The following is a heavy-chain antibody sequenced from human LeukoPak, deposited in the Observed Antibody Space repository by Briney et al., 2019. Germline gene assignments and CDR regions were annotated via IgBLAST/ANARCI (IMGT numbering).Heavy chain of an antibody. D-gene: IGHD4-17*01. CDR3: ARTTYDYGDYQPLGYFQH. Sequence: KPSETLSLTCTVSGGSVSSGRYYWSWIRQPPGKGLEGIGNIDDSGSTNYNPSLKSRVTISVDTSKNQSSLKLSSVTAADTAVYYCARTTYDYGDYQPLGYFQHWGQGTLVTVSS. V-gene: IGHV4-61*01. CDR2: IDDSGST. J-gene: IGHJ1*01. CDR1: GGSVSSGRYY.